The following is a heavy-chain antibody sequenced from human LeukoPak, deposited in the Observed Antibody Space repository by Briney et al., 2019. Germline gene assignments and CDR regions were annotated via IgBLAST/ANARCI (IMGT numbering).Heavy chain of an antibody. J-gene: IGHJ4*02. V-gene: IGHV3-21*01. CDR3: ARDPRYYYGSGSWDFDY. CDR1: GFTFSSHS. D-gene: IGHD3-10*01. CDR2: ISSSSSYI. Sequence: PGGSLRLSCAASGFTFSSHSMNWVRQAPGKGLEWVSSISSSSSYIYYADSVKGRFTISRDNAKNSLYLQMNSLRAEDTAVYYFARDPRYYYGSGSWDFDYWGQGTLVTVSS.